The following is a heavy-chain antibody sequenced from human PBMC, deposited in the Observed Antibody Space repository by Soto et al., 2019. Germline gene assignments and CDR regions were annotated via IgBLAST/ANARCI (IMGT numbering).Heavy chain of an antibody. J-gene: IGHJ4*02. CDR3: YYDFWSGYRPIDY. D-gene: IGHD3-3*01. Sequence: SETLSLTCTVSGGSISSSSYYWGWIRQPPGKGLEWIGSIYYSGSTYYNPSLKSRVTISVDTSKNQFSLKTEDTAVYYCTRGGTYYDFWSGYRPIDYWGQGTLVTVSS. CDR1: GGSISSSSYY. CDR2: IYYSGST. V-gene: IGHV4-39*07.